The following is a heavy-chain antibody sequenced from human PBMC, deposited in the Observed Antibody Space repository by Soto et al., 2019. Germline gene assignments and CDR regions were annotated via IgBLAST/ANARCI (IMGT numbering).Heavy chain of an antibody. CDR2: ISSNGGTT. J-gene: IGHJ4*02. D-gene: IGHD1-7*01. Sequence: EVQLAASGGGMVQPGGSLRLSCVASGFTFSSYEMHCVRQAPGKGLEYVSSISSNGGTTYYGISVKGRFTISRYNSKNTLYLQMASVRAVAMAVYYCVRRVPSNYEYWGQGTLVTVSS. CDR3: VRRVPSNYEY. CDR1: GFTFSSYE. V-gene: IGHV3-64*01.